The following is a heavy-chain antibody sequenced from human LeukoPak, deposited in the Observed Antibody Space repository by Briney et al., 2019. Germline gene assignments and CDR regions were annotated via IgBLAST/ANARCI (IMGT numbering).Heavy chain of an antibody. V-gene: IGHV1-69*13. CDR1: GGTFSSYA. CDR2: IIPIFGTA. CDR3: AKNPGIAAAGAYNWFDP. J-gene: IGHJ5*02. Sequence: ASVNVSCKASGGTFSSYAISWVRQAPGQGLEWMGGIIPIFGTANYAQKFQGRVTITADESTSTAYMELSSLRSEDTAVYYCAKNPGIAAAGAYNWFDPWGQGTLVTVSS. D-gene: IGHD6-13*01.